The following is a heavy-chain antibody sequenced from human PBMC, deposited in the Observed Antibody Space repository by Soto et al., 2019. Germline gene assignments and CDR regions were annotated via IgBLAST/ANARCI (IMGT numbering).Heavy chain of an antibody. CDR2: INSDGSST. CDR3: ARAGEVAARWPSAFDI. V-gene: IGHV3-74*01. Sequence: GGSLRLSCAASGFTFSSYWMHWVRQAPGKGLVWVSRINSDGSSTSYADSVKGRFTISRDNAKNTLYLQMNSLRAEDTAVYYCARAGEVAARWPSAFDIWGQGTMVTVSS. CDR1: GFTFSSYW. J-gene: IGHJ3*02. D-gene: IGHD6-6*01.